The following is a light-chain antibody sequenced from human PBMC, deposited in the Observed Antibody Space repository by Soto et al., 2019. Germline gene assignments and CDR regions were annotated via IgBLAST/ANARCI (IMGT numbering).Light chain of an antibody. CDR1: SSDVGGYNY. CDR3: SSYAGSNNLGV. V-gene: IGLV2-8*01. Sequence: LTQPPSASGSPGQSVTISCTGTSSDVGGYNYVSWYQQHPGKAPKVMIYEVSKRPSGVPDRFSGSKSGNTASLTVSGLQAEDEADYYCSSYAGSNNLGVFGTGTKVTVL. CDR2: EVS. J-gene: IGLJ1*01.